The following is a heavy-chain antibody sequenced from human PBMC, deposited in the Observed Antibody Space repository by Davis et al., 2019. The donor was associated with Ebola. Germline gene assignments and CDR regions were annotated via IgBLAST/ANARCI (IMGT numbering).Heavy chain of an antibody. V-gene: IGHV1-46*01. CDR3: ARDFEQQPVVYYYYYGMDV. D-gene: IGHD6-13*01. J-gene: IGHJ6*02. CDR2: INPSGGST. CDR1: GGTFSSYA. Sequence: AASVKVSCKASGGTFSSYAISWVRQAPGQGLEWMGIINPSGGSTSYAQKFQGRVTMTRDTSPSTVYMELSSLRSEDTAVYYCARDFEQQPVVYYYYYGMDVWGQGTTVTVSS.